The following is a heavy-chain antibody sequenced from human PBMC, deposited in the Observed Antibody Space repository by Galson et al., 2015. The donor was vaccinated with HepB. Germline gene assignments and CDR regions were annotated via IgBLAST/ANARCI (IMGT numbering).Heavy chain of an antibody. J-gene: IGHJ6*02. Sequence: SLRLSCAASGFTVSSNYMSWVRQAPGKGLEWVSVIYSGGTTYYADSVKGQFTISRHNSRNALYLQMDSLRAEDTAVYYCARGRTGYCHGGSCYSYFYYGMDVWGQGTTVTVSS. CDR3: ARGRTGYCHGGSCYSYFYYGMDV. D-gene: IGHD2-15*01. V-gene: IGHV3-53*04. CDR1: GFTVSSNY. CDR2: IYSGGTT.